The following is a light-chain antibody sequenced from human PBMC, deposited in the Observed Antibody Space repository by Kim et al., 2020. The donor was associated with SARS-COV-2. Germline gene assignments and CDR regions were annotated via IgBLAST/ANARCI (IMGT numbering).Light chain of an antibody. Sequence: DIQMTQSPSSLSASVGDRVTITCQASQDISNYLNWYQQKPGKAPKLLIYDASNLETVVPSRFSGSGSGTDFTFTISSLQPEDIATYYCQQYDNLPLLTFGGGTKVDIK. CDR1: QDISNY. J-gene: IGKJ4*01. CDR3: QQYDNLPLLT. V-gene: IGKV1-33*01. CDR2: DAS.